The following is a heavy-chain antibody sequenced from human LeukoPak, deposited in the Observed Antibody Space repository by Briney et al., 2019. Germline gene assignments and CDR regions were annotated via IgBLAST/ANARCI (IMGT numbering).Heavy chain of an antibody. D-gene: IGHD2-2*01. CDR1: GFTLGSYG. J-gene: IGHJ4*02. Sequence: GGSLRLSFAASGFTLGSYGRTGVRQAPGKGREWSGRVKAKSNGGTTDYAAPVKGRFSISRDDSTTTLYLQMNSLKTEDTAAYYCAADPPAPLAQIDYWGQGALVTVSS. CDR3: AADPPAPLAQIDY. CDR2: VKAKSNGGTT. V-gene: IGHV3-15*01.